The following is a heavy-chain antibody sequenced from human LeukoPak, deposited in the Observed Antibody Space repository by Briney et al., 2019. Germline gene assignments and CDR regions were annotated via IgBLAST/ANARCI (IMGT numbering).Heavy chain of an antibody. CDR1: GFTFSSYS. V-gene: IGHV3-21*01. J-gene: IGHJ6*04. CDR2: ISSSSSYI. CDR3: ARDKGNGMDV. Sequence: GGSLRLSCAASGFTFSSYSMNWVRQAPGKGLEWVSSISSSSSYIYYANSVKGRFTISRDNAKNSLYLQMNSLRAEDTAVYYCARDKGNGMDVWGKGTTVTVSS.